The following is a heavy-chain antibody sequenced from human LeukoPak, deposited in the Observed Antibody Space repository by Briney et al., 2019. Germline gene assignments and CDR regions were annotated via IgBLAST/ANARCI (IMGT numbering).Heavy chain of an antibody. D-gene: IGHD1-1*01. J-gene: IGHJ4*02. CDR1: GGSISSSSYY. Sequence: SETLSLTCTVSGGSISSSSYYWGWIRQPPGKGLEWIGSIYYSGSTYYNPSLKSRVTISVDTSKNQFSLKLSSVTAADTAVYYCARASYPQLYFDYWGQGTLVTVSS. CDR2: IYYSGST. CDR3: ARASYPQLYFDY. V-gene: IGHV4-39*01.